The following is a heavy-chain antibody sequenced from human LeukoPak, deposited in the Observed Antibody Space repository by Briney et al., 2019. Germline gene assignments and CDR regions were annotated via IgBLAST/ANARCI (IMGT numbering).Heavy chain of an antibody. Sequence: SETLSLTCTVSGGSISSSSYYWGWIRQPPGKGLEWIGYIYYSGSTNYNPSLKSRVTISVDTSKNQFSLKLSSVTAADTAVYYCARGEAQTYYYYYYYMDVWGKGTTVTVSS. CDR2: IYYSGST. CDR3: ARGEAQTYYYYYYYMDV. J-gene: IGHJ6*03. V-gene: IGHV4-61*05. CDR1: GGSISSSSYY. D-gene: IGHD3-10*01.